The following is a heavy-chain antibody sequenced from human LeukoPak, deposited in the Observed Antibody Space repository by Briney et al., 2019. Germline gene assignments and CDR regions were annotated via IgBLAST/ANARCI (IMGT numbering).Heavy chain of an antibody. CDR3: ARPIVGATVMVAVTDY. CDR1: GGSFSGYY. CDR2: INHSGST. V-gene: IGHV4-34*01. D-gene: IGHD1-26*01. Sequence: SETLSLTCAVYGGSFSGYYWSWIRQPPGKGLEWIGEINHSGSTDYNPSLKSRVTISVDTSRNQFSLKLSSVTAADTAVYYCARPIVGATVMVAVTDYWGQGTLVTVSS. J-gene: IGHJ4*02.